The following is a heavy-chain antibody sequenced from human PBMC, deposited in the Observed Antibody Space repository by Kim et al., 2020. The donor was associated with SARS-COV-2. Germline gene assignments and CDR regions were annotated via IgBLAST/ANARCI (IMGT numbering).Heavy chain of an antibody. D-gene: IGHD3-10*01. Sequence: GGSLRLSCAASGFTFSNAWMSWVRQAPGKGLEWVGRIKSKTDGGTTDYAAPVKGRFTISRDDSKNTLYLQMNSLKTEDTAVYYCTTGGMVRGVIIEGPGDYYYYYMDVWGKGTTVTVSS. J-gene: IGHJ6*03. CDR1: GFTFSNAW. CDR3: TTGGMVRGVIIEGPGDYYYYYMDV. V-gene: IGHV3-15*01. CDR2: IKSKTDGGTT.